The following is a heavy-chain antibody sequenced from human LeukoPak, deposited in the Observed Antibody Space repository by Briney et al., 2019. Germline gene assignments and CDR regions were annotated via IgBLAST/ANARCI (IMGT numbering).Heavy chain of an antibody. Sequence: PSVTLSLPCTVSGGSISSYYWSWIRQPPGKGLEWIGYIYYRGSTYYNPSLKSRVTISVDTSKNQFSLKLSSVTAANTAVYYCARSYCTNGVCYVGGGYYMDVWGKGTTVTVSS. V-gene: IGHV4-59*12. J-gene: IGHJ6*03. CDR2: IYYRGST. CDR1: GGSISSYY. CDR3: ARSYCTNGVCYVGGGYYMDV. D-gene: IGHD2-8*01.